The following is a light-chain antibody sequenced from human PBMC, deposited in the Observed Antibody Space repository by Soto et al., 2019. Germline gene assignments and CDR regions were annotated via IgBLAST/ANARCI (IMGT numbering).Light chain of an antibody. CDR2: GAS. J-gene: IGKJ4*01. Sequence: EKVLTQSPVTLSLSLGERATLSCRASQSITTNLAWYQQKPGQAPRLLIFGASNRATGIPARFSGSGSGTEFSLTISRLQSEDSAIYYCQQYNDWPPLTFGGGTKVEI. V-gene: IGKV3-15*01. CDR3: QQYNDWPPLT. CDR1: QSITTN.